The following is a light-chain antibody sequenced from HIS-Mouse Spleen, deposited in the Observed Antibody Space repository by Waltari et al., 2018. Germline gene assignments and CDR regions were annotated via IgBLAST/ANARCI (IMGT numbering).Light chain of an antibody. CDR1: SPNIGSNY. CDR2: RNN. Sequence: QSVLTQPPSASGTPGQRVTISCSGSSPNIGSNYVYWYQQLPGTAPKLLIYRNNQRPSGVPDRFSGSKSGTSAYLAISGLRSEDEADYYCAAWDDSLSGQVFGGGTKLTVL. J-gene: IGLJ3*02. CDR3: AAWDDSLSGQV. V-gene: IGLV1-47*01.